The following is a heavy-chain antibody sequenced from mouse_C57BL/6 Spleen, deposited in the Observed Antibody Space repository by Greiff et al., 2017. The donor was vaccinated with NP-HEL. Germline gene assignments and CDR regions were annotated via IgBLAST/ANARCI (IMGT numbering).Heavy chain of an antibody. J-gene: IGHJ2*01. CDR3: ARWYNGSAYYLDN. D-gene: IGHD1-1*01. V-gene: IGHV5-12*01. Sequence: EVQLVESGGGLVQPGGSLKLSCAASGFTFSDYYMYWVRQTPEKRLEWVAYISNGGGSTYYPDTVKGRFTISRDNAKNTLYLQMSRLKSEDTAMYYCARWYNGSAYYLDNWGKGTTLPVSS. CDR2: ISNGGGST. CDR1: GFTFSDYY.